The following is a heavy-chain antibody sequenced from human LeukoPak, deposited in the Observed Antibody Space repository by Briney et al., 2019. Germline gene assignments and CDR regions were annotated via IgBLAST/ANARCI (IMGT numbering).Heavy chain of an antibody. D-gene: IGHD2-2*01. CDR2: ISGSGGST. CDR1: GFTFSSYA. J-gene: IGHJ4*02. CDR3: AKDSCSSTSCCRGFDY. V-gene: IGHV3-23*01. Sequence: GGSLRLSCAASGFTFSSYAMSWVRQAPGKGLEWVSAISGSGGSTYYADSVKGRFTISRDNSKNTLYLQMNSLRTEDTAVYYCAKDSCSSTSCCRGFDYWGQGTLVTVSS.